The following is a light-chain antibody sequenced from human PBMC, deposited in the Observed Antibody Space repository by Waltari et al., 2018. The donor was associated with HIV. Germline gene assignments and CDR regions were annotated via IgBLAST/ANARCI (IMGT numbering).Light chain of an antibody. CDR3: QQSSDLPST. CDR1: QNINHY. CDR2: AAS. V-gene: IGKV1-39*01. J-gene: IGKJ3*01. Sequence: DIQMTQSPSSLSASIGDRVTITCRGSQNINHYLNWYQHEPGKPPKLLIYAASTLQSGVPSRFSASGFGTDFTLTISNLQPEDFATYYCQQSSDLPSTFGPGTKVDIK.